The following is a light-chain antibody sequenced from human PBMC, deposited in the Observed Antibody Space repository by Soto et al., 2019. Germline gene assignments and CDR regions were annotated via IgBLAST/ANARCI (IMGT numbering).Light chain of an antibody. CDR3: QQSYSTPLT. V-gene: IGKV1-39*01. Sequence: DIRMTQSPSSLSASVADRVTITCRASQSVTNCLNWYHQKPGKAPKVLIYAASSLQSGVPSRFSGSGSGTDFTLTISSLQPEDFATYYCQQSYSTPLTFGGGTKVEIK. J-gene: IGKJ4*01. CDR1: QSVTNC. CDR2: AAS.